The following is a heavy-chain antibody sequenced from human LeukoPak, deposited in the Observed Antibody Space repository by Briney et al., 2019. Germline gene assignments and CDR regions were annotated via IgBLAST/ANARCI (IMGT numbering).Heavy chain of an antibody. V-gene: IGHV3-30*02. J-gene: IGHJ6*02. CDR1: GFTFSSYG. Sequence: SGGSLRLSCAASGFTFSSYGMYWVRQAPGKGLEWVSFIRYDGSNKYYADSVMGRFTISRDNAKNSLYLQMNSLRAEDTAVYYCARDRRHASDVWGQGTTVTVSS. CDR2: IRYDGSNK. D-gene: IGHD3-16*01. CDR3: ARDRRHASDV.